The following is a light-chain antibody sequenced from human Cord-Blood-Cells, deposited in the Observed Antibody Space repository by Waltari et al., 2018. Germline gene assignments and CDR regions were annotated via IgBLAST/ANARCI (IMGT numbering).Light chain of an antibody. Sequence: QSALTQPASVSGSPGQSITISCTGTSSDFGSYNLVSWYQQHPGKAPKLMIYEGSKRPSGVSNRFSGSKSGNTDSLTISGLQAEDEADYYCCSYAGSSNVVFGGGTKLTVL. V-gene: IGLV2-23*01. CDR3: CSYAGSSNVV. J-gene: IGLJ2*01. CDR1: SSDFGSYNL. CDR2: EGS.